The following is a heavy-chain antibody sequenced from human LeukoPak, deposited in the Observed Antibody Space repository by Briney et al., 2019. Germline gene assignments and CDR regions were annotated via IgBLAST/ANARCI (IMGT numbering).Heavy chain of an antibody. D-gene: IGHD6-13*01. CDR3: ARGPEAGYFDY. CDR2: IYYSGST. J-gene: IGHJ4*02. CDR1: GGSISSYY. V-gene: IGHV4-59*08. Sequence: SETLSLTCTVSGGSISSYYWSWIRQPPGKGLEWIGYIYYSGSTNYNPSLKSRVTISVDTSKNQFSLKLSSVTAADTAVYYCARGPEAGYFDYWGQGTLVTVSS.